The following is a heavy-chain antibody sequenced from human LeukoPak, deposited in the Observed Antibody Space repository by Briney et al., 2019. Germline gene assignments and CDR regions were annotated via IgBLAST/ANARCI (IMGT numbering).Heavy chain of an antibody. Sequence: PGGSLTLSCAASGFTFSSYAMSWVRQAPGKRLEWVSAISGGGGTTYYADSVKGRFTISRDNSKNTLFLQMNSLRAEDTAVYYCAKDSGPYTSGYYGHWGQGTLVTVSS. CDR3: AKDSGPYTSGYYGH. D-gene: IGHD3-22*01. V-gene: IGHV3-23*01. CDR1: GFTFSSYA. J-gene: IGHJ4*02. CDR2: ISGGGGTT.